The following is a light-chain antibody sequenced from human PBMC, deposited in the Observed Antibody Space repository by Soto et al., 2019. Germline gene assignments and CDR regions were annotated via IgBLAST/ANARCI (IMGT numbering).Light chain of an antibody. CDR2: DVS. CDR3: QQYGSSPRT. CDR1: QSVSSNF. V-gene: IGKV3-20*01. J-gene: IGKJ1*01. Sequence: EIFLTQAPGTPSLSLGEKAPLSCPASQSVSSNFAAWYQQKCRQAPSLLIYDVSRRGTGIPERFSGSGSGTDSTLIISRLEPEDFAVYYCQQYGSSPRTFGQGTEVDI.